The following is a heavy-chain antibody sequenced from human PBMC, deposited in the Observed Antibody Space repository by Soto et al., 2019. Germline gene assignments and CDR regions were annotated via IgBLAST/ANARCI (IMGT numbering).Heavy chain of an antibody. CDR1: GFSLSTSGVG. V-gene: IGHV2-5*02. J-gene: IGHJ5*02. D-gene: IGHD1-1*01. CDR2: IYWDDDK. Sequence: QITLKESGPTLVKPTQALALTCTFSGFSLSTSGVGVGWIRQPPGKALEWLALIYWDDDKRYNPSLKTRLSITKDTSRNQVVLTMTNVDPVDTATYYCVYRKTFPSTWNEGLFDPWGQGTLVTVSS. CDR3: VYRKTFPSTWNEGLFDP.